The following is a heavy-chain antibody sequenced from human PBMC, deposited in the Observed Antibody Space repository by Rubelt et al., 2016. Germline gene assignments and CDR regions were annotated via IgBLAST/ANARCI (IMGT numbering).Heavy chain of an antibody. Sequence: QLLMQEPGPGLVKPSQTLSLTCTVSGGSVSSGGYYWSWIRQHPGKGLEWIGYIYYSGSTYYNPSLKSRVTISADRSKNQLSLKLSSVTAADTAVYYCASGTVYFDNWGQGTLVTVSS. J-gene: IGHJ4*02. CDR3: ASGTVYFDN. V-gene: IGHV4-31*03. CDR1: GGSVSSGGYY. CDR2: IYYSGST. D-gene: IGHD3/OR15-3a*01.